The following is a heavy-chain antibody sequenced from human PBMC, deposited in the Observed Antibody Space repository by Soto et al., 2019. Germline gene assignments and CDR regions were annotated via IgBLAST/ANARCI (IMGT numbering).Heavy chain of an antibody. CDR3: AKDSLGYSYGYVSWANWFDP. D-gene: IGHD5-18*01. V-gene: IGHV3-30*18. J-gene: IGHJ5*02. Sequence: QVQLVESGGGVVQPGRSLRLSCAASGFTFSSYGMHWVRQAPGKGLEWVAVISYDGSNKYYADSVKGRFTISRDNSKNTLYLQMNSLRAEDTAVYYCAKDSLGYSYGYVSWANWFDPWGQGTLVTVSS. CDR2: ISYDGSNK. CDR1: GFTFSSYG.